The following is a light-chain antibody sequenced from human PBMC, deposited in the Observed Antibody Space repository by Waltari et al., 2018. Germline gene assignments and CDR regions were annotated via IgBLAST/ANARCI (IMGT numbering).Light chain of an antibody. CDR1: QDISTA. Sequence: AIQLTQSPSSLSASVGDRVTLTCRASQDISTALAWYQPESGEAPKLLICDASTLGSGVPSRFSGSGTGTDFTLTISRLQPEDFSTYHCQQFHNYPPTFGQGTRLEIK. J-gene: IGKJ5*01. V-gene: IGKV1D-13*01. CDR2: DAS. CDR3: QQFHNYPPT.